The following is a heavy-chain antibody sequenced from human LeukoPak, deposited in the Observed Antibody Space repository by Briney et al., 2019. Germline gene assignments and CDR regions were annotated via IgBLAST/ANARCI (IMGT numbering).Heavy chain of an antibody. CDR2: ISSSSSYI. V-gene: IGHV3-21*01. CDR1: GFTFSSYS. CDR3: ARDLIAVAGPYGMDV. Sequence: PGGSLRLSCAASGFTFSSYSMNWVRQAPGKGLEWVSSISSSSSYIYYADSVKGRFTISRDNAKNSLYLQMNSLRAEDTAVYYCARDLIAVAGPYGMDVWGQGTTVTVSS. D-gene: IGHD6-19*01. J-gene: IGHJ6*02.